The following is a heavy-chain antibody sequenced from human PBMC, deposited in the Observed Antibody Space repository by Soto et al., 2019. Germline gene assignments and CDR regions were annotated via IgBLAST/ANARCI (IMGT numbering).Heavy chain of an antibody. CDR2: ISYDGSNR. CDR3: AKDTNGDDFGY. V-gene: IGHV3-30*18. D-gene: IGHD5-12*01. J-gene: IGHJ4*02. CDR1: GFTFRSYG. Sequence: GGSLRLSCVVSGFTFRSYGMHWVRQAPGKGLEWVAVISYDGSNRYYADSVKGRFTISRDNSKNTLYLQLNSLRPEDTAVYYCAKDTNGDDFGYWGQGTLVTVSS.